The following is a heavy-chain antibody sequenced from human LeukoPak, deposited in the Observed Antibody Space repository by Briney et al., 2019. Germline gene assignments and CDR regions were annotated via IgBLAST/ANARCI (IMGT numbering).Heavy chain of an antibody. J-gene: IGHJ6*03. Sequence: ASVKVSCKASGYTFTHYYLHWVRQAPGQGLEWMGWINPNSGDTNYAQQFQGRVTMTRDTSFTTVYMEVSRLTSDDTAVYYCARGLYGDFGVYFYYYMDVWGKGTTVTVSS. CDR1: GYTFTHYY. CDR2: INPNSGDT. V-gene: IGHV1-2*02. CDR3: ARGLYGDFGVYFYYYMDV. D-gene: IGHD4-17*01.